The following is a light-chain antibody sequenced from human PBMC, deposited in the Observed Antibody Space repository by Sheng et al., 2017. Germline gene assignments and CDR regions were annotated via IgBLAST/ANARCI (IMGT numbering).Light chain of an antibody. Sequence: DIQLTQSPSTLSAFVGDRVIITCRASQTIYSYLAWYQQKPGKAPKLLIYKASNLETGVPSRFSGSRSGTDFTFTISSLQPEDIATYYCQQYDTLPITFGHGTRLEIK. CDR2: KAS. V-gene: IGKV1-33*01. J-gene: IGKJ5*01. CDR3: QQYDTLPIT. CDR1: QTIYSY.